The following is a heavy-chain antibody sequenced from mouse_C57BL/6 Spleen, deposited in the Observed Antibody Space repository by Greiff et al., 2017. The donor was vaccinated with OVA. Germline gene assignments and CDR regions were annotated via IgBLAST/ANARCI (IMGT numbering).Heavy chain of an antibody. Sequence: EVQLKESVAELVRPGASVKLSCTASGFNIKNTYMHWVKQRPEQGLEWIGRIDPANGNTKYAPKFQGKATITADTSSNTAYLQLSSLTSEDTAIYYCARDYGSSSYYFDYRGQGTTLTVSS. J-gene: IGHJ2*01. CDR3: ARDYGSSSYYFDY. CDR2: IDPANGNT. V-gene: IGHV14-3*01. D-gene: IGHD1-1*01. CDR1: GFNIKNTY.